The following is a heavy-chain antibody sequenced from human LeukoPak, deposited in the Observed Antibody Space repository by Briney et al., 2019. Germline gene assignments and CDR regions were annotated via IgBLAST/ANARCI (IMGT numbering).Heavy chain of an antibody. Sequence: SVKVSCKASGGTFSSYAISWVRQAPGQGLEWMGGIIPIFGTANYAQKFQGRVTITTDESTSTAYMELSSLRSEDTAVYYCARDRIIYYYDSSGYYFDYWGQGTLVTVSS. CDR2: IIPIFGTA. V-gene: IGHV1-69*05. J-gene: IGHJ4*02. D-gene: IGHD3-22*01. CDR3: ARDRIIYYYDSSGYYFDY. CDR1: GGTFSSYA.